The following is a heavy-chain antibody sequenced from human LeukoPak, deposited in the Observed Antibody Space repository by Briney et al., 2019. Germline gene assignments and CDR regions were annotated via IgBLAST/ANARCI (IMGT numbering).Heavy chain of an antibody. D-gene: IGHD2-2*01. Sequence: PSDTLSLTCTVSGGSINNYFWNWIRQPPGKGREWIGYMYYTGSSSYSPSLKRRVTISVVTSTNQFSLKLSSVTTADTAIYCCARGSIPTQNWFDPWGQGTPVTVSS. V-gene: IGHV4-59*07. CDR3: ARGSIPTQNWFDP. CDR2: MYYTGSS. CDR1: GGSINNYF. J-gene: IGHJ5*02.